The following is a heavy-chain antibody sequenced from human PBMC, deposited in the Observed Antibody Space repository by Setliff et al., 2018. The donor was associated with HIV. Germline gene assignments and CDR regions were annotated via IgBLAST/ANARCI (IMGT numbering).Heavy chain of an antibody. CDR2: IYHSGST. J-gene: IGHJ3*01. Sequence: SETLSLTCNVSGYSINNDYYWGWIRQLPGKGLEWIGTIYHSGSTYYNPSLKSRVTLSVDTSKNQFSLKLNSVIAADTAVYYCVRDYSGYYSNAFDFWGQGTMVTVS. CDR1: GYSINNDYY. CDR3: VRDYSGYYSNAFDF. V-gene: IGHV4-38-2*02. D-gene: IGHD3-22*01.